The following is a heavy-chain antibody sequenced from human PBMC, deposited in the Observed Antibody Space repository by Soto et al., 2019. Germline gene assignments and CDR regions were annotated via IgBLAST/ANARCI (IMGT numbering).Heavy chain of an antibody. CDR2: TYYRSKWYT. CDR1: GDSVSSNSAS. Sequence: HSQTLSLTCAISGDSVSSNSASWNWIRQSPSRGLEWLGRTYYRSKWYTDYAVSVKSRITIKPDTSKNQFSLQLNSVTPEDTAVYYCASPNPEYFQHWGQGTLVTVSS. CDR3: ASPNPEYFQH. V-gene: IGHV6-1*01. J-gene: IGHJ1*01.